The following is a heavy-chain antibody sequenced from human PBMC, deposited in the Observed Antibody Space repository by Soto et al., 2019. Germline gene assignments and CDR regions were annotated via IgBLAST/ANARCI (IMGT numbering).Heavy chain of an antibody. CDR2: IYYSGST. D-gene: IGHD3-10*01. CDR1: GGSISSSSYY. Sequence: PSETLSLTCTVSGGSISSSSYYWSWIRQPPGKGLEWIGYIYYSGSTNYNPSLKSRVTISVDTSKNQFSLKLSSVTAADTAVYYCARCLFYYGSGSWCYWFDPWGQGTLVTVSS. V-gene: IGHV4-61*05. CDR3: ARCLFYYGSGSWCYWFDP. J-gene: IGHJ5*02.